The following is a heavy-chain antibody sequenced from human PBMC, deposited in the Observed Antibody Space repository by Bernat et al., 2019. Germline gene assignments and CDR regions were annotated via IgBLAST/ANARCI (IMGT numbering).Heavy chain of an antibody. CDR2: ITSSGRTI. CDR3: WGDLAGAGTFDY. V-gene: IGHV3-48*02. Sequence: EVQLVESGGDLIQPGGSLRLSCAASGFTFSSYSMNWVRQAPGKGLEWVSYITSSGRTIYYANSVKGRFTISRDNAKNPLDLQMNSLRDEETAVYYCWGDLAGAGTFDYWGPGTL. D-gene: IGHD6-19*01. CDR1: GFTFSSYS. J-gene: IGHJ4*02.